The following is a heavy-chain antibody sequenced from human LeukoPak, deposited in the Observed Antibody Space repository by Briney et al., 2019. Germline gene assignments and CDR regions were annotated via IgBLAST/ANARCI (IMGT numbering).Heavy chain of an antibody. J-gene: IGHJ5*02. CDR2: ISAYNGNT. CDR1: GYTFTSYG. Sequence: GASVKVSCKASGYTFTSYGISWVRQAPGQGLEWMGWISAYNGNTNYAQKLQGRVTTTTDTSTSTAYMELRSLRSDDTAVYYCARYGYYGSGSYLPSYNWFDPWGQGTLVTVSS. D-gene: IGHD3-10*01. CDR3: ARYGYYGSGSYLPSYNWFDP. V-gene: IGHV1-18*01.